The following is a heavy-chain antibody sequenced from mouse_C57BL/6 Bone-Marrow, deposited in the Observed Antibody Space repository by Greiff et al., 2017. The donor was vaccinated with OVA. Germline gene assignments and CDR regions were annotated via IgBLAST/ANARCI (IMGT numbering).Heavy chain of an antibody. CDR3: AREGPIYYYGSSHFEC. Sequence: VQLQQSGAELMKPGASVKLSCKATGYTFTGYWLEWVKQRPGHGLEWIGKILPGSGSTNYNEKFKGKATFTADTSSNTAYMQLSSLTTEHSAICYCAREGPIYYYGSSHFECWGRGTALTVTS. D-gene: IGHD1-1*01. CDR1: GYTFTGYW. V-gene: IGHV1-9*01. J-gene: IGHJ2*01. CDR2: ILPGSGST.